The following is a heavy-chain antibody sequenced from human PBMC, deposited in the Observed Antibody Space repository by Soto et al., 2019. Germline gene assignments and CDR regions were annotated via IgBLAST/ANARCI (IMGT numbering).Heavy chain of an antibody. CDR2: IYYSGST. CDR3: ARTMVRGVIEFDY. D-gene: IGHD3-10*01. CDR1: GGSISSGDYY. J-gene: IGHJ4*02. V-gene: IGHV4-30-4*01. Sequence: KPSETLSLTCTVSGGSISSGDYYWSWIRQPPGKGLEWIGYIYYSGSTYYNPSLKSRVTISVDTSKNQFSLKLSSVTAADTAVYYCARTMVRGVIEFDYWGQGTLVTVSS.